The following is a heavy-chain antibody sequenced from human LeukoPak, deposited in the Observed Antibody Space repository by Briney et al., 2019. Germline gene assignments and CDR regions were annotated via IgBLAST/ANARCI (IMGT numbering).Heavy chain of an antibody. V-gene: IGHV4-34*01. J-gene: IGHJ4*02. Sequence: PSETLSLTCAVYGGSFSGYYWSWIRQPPGKGLEWIGEINHSGSTNYNPPLKSRVTISVDTSKNQFSLKLSSVTAADTAVYYCAREAPYDSSGYYYFDYWGQGTLVTVSS. CDR1: GGSFSGYY. CDR2: INHSGST. D-gene: IGHD3-22*01. CDR3: AREAPYDSSGYYYFDY.